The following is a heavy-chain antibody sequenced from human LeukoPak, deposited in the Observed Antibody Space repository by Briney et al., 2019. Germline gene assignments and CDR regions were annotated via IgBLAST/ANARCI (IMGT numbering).Heavy chain of an antibody. CDR3: ARGDSYYYGSGSYYN. J-gene: IGHJ4*02. CDR1: GYTFTSYY. D-gene: IGHD3-10*01. Sequence: ASVKVSCKASGYTFTSYYMHWVRQAPGQGLEWMGIINPSGGSTSYAQKFQGRVTMTRNTSISTAYMELSGLRSEDTAVYYCARGDSYYYGSGSYYNWGQGTLVTVSS. V-gene: IGHV1-46*01. CDR2: INPSGGST.